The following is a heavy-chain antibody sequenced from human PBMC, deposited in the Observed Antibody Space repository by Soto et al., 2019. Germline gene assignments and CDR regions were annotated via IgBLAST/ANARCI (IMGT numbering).Heavy chain of an antibody. J-gene: IGHJ4*02. CDR2: INAGNGNT. D-gene: IGHD5-12*01. V-gene: IGHV1-3*01. CDR3: ARAGTTWGYSGYDGVDY. CDR1: GYTFTSYA. Sequence: QVQLVQSGAEVKKPGASVKVSCKASGYTFTSYAMHWVRQAPGQRLEWMGWINAGNGNTKYSQKLQGRVTITRDTSASTAYMELSSLRSEDTAVYYCARAGTTWGYSGYDGVDYWGQGTLVTVSS.